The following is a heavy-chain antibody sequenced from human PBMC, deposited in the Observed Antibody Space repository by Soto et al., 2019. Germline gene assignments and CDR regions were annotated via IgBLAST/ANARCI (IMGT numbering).Heavy chain of an antibody. D-gene: IGHD2-15*01. CDR2: IYYSGST. V-gene: IGHV4-59*01. Sequence: SETLSLTCTVSGGSISSYYWSWIRQPPGKGLEWIGYIYYSGSTNYNPSLKSRVTISVDTSKNQFSLKLSSVTAADTAVYYCARSEGGGSYRDFDYWGQGTLVTSPQ. CDR3: ARSEGGGSYRDFDY. CDR1: GGSISSYY. J-gene: IGHJ4*02.